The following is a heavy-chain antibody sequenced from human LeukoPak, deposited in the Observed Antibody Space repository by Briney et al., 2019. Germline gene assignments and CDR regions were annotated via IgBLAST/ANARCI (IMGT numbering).Heavy chain of an antibody. CDR2: INPNSGGT. CDR1: GYTFTGYY. D-gene: IGHD5-12*01. Sequence: ASVKVSCKASGYTFTGYYMHWVRQALGQGLEWMGWINPNSGGTNYAQKFQERVTITRDMSTSTAYMELSSLRSEDTAVYYCAADLYSGYDWSTWGQGTLVTVSS. V-gene: IGHV1-2*02. J-gene: IGHJ5*02. CDR3: AADLYSGYDWST.